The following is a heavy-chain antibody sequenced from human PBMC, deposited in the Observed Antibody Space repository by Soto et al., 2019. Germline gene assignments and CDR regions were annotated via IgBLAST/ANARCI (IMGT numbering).Heavy chain of an antibody. V-gene: IGHV3-23*01. Sequence: GGSLRLSCAASGFTFSNYAMTWVLQAPGKRLQWICSITGSGETTYYADSVKGRFTISRDNSKNTVYLQMNSLRAEDSAVFYCAKGAYSGDWSYYFDDWGRGTLVTVSS. CDR3: AKGAYSGDWSYYFDD. CDR2: ITGSGETT. D-gene: IGHD2-21*02. J-gene: IGHJ4*02. CDR1: GFTFSNYA.